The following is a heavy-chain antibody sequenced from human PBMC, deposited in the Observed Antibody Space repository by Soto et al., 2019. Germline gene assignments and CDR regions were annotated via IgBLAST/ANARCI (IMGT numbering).Heavy chain of an antibody. CDR3: AREAIVARATTGVDV. CDR1: GYTLTTFF. J-gene: IGHJ6*02. CDR2: INPGYPAGRST. V-gene: IGHV1-46*01. D-gene: IGHD1-26*01. Sequence: QVQLVQSGAEVKKPGASVKVSCKASGYTLTTFFMHWVRQAPGQGLEWMGVINPGYPAGRSTTYALRCQGRVTMTTDTATSTVYVELSRLRSDDTAVYYRAREAIVARATTGVDVWGQGTTVTVSS.